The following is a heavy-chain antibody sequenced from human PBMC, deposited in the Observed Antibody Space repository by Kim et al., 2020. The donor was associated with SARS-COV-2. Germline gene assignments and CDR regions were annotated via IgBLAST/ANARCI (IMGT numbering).Heavy chain of an antibody. J-gene: IGHJ5*02. V-gene: IGHV7-4-1*02. Sequence: ASVKVSCKASGYTFTYHGLTWVRQAPGQGLEWMGWINTNTGNPTYAPGFTGRFVFSLDTSVSTAYLQISSLKAEDTAVYYCARVSLRGTSGRTVRGRFDPWGQGTLVTVSS. CDR2: INTNTGNP. CDR3: ARVSLRGTSGRTVRGRFDP. CDR1: GYTFTYHG. D-gene: IGHD1-1*01.